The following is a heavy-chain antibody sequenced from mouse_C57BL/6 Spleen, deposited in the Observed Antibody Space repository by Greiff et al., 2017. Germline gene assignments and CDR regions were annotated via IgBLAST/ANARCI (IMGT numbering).Heavy chain of an antibody. CDR3: ARGGSYDYDGVFDY. CDR2: INPSTGGT. J-gene: IGHJ2*01. Sequence: VQLKQSGPELVKPGASVKISCKASGYSFTGYYMNWVKQSPEKSLVWIGEINPSTGGTTYNQKFKAKATLTVDKSSSTAYMQLKSLTSEDAAVYYCARGGSYDYDGVFDYWGQGTTLTVSS. D-gene: IGHD2-4*01. CDR1: GYSFTGYY. V-gene: IGHV1-42*01.